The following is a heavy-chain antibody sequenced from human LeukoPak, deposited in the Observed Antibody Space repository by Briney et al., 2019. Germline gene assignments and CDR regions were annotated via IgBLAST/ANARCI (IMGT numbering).Heavy chain of an antibody. CDR1: GFTFSSYW. CDR2: IKQDGSEK. J-gene: IGHJ3*02. Sequence: GGSLRLSCAASGFTFSSYWMSWVRQAPGKGLEWVANIKQDGSEKYYVDSLKGRVTISRDNAKNSLYLQMNGLRAEDTAVYYCARGRSITLLRGVAMSDGFDIWGQGAMVTVSS. V-gene: IGHV3-7*02. D-gene: IGHD3-10*01. CDR3: ARGRSITLLRGVAMSDGFDI.